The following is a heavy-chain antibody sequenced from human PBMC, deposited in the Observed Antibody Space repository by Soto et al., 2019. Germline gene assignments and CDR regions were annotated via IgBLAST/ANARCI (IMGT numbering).Heavy chain of an antibody. CDR1: GGSISSYY. D-gene: IGHD2-15*01. J-gene: IGHJ4*02. CDR2: IYYSGST. CDR3: ARVTGQNCSGGSCSKNFDY. Sequence: SETLSLTCTVSGGSISSYYWSWIRQPPGKGLEWIGYIYYSGSTNYNPSLKSRVTISVDTSKNQFSLKLSSVTAADTAVYYCARVTGQNCSGGSCSKNFDYWGQGTLVTVSS. V-gene: IGHV4-59*01.